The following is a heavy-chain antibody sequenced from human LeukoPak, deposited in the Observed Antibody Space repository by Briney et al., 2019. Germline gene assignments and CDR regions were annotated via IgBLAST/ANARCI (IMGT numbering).Heavy chain of an antibody. CDR3: ARGLQPDIVVVVAAKGWFDP. Sequence: SETLSLTCAVYGGSFSGYYWSWIRQPPGKGLEWIGEINHSGSTSYNPSLKSRVTISVDTSKNQFSLKLSSVTAADTAVYYCARGLQPDIVVVVAAKGWFDPWGQGTLVTVSS. CDR1: GGSFSGYY. J-gene: IGHJ5*02. V-gene: IGHV4-34*01. CDR2: INHSGST. D-gene: IGHD2-15*01.